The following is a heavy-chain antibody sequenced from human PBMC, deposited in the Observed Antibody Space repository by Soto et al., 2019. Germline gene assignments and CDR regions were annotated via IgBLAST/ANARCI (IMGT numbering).Heavy chain of an antibody. CDR2: IIPIFGTA. V-gene: IGHV1-69*13. CDR3: AVRLTVTTQYYYYYYGMDV. J-gene: IGHJ6*02. Sequence: SVKVSCKASGGTFSSYAISWVRQAPGQGLEWMGGIIPIFGTANYAQKFQGRVTITADESTSTAYMELSSLRSEDTAVYYCAVRLTVTTQYYYYYYGMDVWGQGTTVTVSS. D-gene: IGHD4-17*01. CDR1: GGTFSSYA.